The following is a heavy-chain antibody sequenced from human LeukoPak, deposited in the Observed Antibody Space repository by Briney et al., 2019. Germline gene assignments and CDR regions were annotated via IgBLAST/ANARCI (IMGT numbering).Heavy chain of an antibody. J-gene: IGHJ4*02. V-gene: IGHV3-21*01. CDR1: GFTFSNYS. CDR2: ISSSSSYI. CDR3: ARARFGTAGADY. D-gene: IGHD1-1*01. Sequence: GGSLRLSCAASGFTFSNYSMNWVRQAPGKGLEWVSSISSSSSYIYYADSVKGRFTISRDNAKNSLYLQMNSLRAEDTAVYYCARARFGTAGADYWGQGTLVTVSS.